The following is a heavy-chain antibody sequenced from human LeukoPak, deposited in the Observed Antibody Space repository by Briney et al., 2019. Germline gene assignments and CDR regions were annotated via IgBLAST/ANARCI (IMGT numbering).Heavy chain of an antibody. V-gene: IGHV3-30-3*01. CDR1: GFTFSSYA. D-gene: IGHD3-3*01. J-gene: IGHJ4*02. Sequence: GGSLRLSCAASGFTFSSYAMRWVRQAPGKGLEWVAVISYDGSNKYYADSVKGRFTISRDNSKNTLYLQMNSLRAEDTAVYYCARGSVGLRFLEWFDYWGQGTLVTVSS. CDR2: ISYDGSNK. CDR3: ARGSVGLRFLEWFDY.